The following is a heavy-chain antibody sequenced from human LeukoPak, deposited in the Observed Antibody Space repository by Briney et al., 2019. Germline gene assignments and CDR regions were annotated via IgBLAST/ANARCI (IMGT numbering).Heavy chain of an antibody. V-gene: IGHV3-23*01. CDR3: ARDLVTAIWADAFGI. CDR1: GLTFSSYA. D-gene: IGHD2-21*02. CDR2: ISGSGGGT. Sequence: GGSLRLSCAASGLTFSSYAMSWVRQAPGKGLEWVSAISGSGGGTYYADSVKGRFTISRDNAKNTLYPQMNSPRAEDTAVYYCARDLVTAIWADAFGIWGQGTMVTVSS. J-gene: IGHJ3*02.